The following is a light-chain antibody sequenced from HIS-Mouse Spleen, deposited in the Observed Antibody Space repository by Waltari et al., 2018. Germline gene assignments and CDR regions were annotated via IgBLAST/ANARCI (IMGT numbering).Light chain of an antibody. CDR1: ALPKKY. J-gene: IGLJ2*01. Sequence: SYELTQPPSVSVSPGQTARITCPGDALPKKYPYWYQQKSGQTPVLVNYEDSKRPSWIPERFSGSSSGTMATLTISGAQVEDEADYYCYSTDSSGNHRVFGGGTKLTVL. CDR2: EDS. CDR3: YSTDSSGNHRV. V-gene: IGLV3-10*01.